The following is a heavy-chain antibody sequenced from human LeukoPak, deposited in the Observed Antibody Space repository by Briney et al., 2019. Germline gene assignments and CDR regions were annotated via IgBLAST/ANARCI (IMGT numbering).Heavy chain of an antibody. V-gene: IGHV4-38-2*01. J-gene: IGHJ4*02. CDR1: GYSISSGYY. Sequence: KPSETLSLTCAVSGYSISSGYYWGWSRQPPGKGLEWIGSIYHSGSTYYNPSLKSRVTISVDTSKNQFYLKLSSVTAADTAVYYCARGKVVHLDYYFDYWGQGTLVTVSS. D-gene: IGHD1-1*01. CDR2: IYHSGST. CDR3: ARGKVVHLDYYFDY.